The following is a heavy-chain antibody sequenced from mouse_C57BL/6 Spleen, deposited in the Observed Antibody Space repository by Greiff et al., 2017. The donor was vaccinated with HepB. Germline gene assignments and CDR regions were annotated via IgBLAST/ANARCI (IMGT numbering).Heavy chain of an antibody. CDR1: GYTFTSYG. Sequence: VQLQQSGAELARPGASVKLSCKASGYTFTSYGISWVKQRTGQGLEWIGEIYPRSGNTYYNEKFKGKATLTADKSSSTAYMELRSLTSEDSAVYFCAKTTVVAKGYYFDYWGQGTTLTVSS. D-gene: IGHD1-1*01. CDR3: AKTTVVAKGYYFDY. J-gene: IGHJ2*01. CDR2: IYPRSGNT. V-gene: IGHV1-81*01.